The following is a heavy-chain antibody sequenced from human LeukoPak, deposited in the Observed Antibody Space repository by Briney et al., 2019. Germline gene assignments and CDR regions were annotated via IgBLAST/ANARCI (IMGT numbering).Heavy chain of an antibody. J-gene: IGHJ5*02. CDR2: IYYSGST. V-gene: IGHV4-39*01. D-gene: IGHD3-22*01. CDR1: GGSISSSSYY. Sequence: PSETLSLTCTVSGGSISSSSYYWGWIRQPPGKGLEWFGSIYYSGSTYYNPSLKSRVTISVDTSNNQFPLKLSSVTAADTAVYYCARLGSSYYPNWFDPWGQGTLVTVSS. CDR3: ARLGSSYYPNWFDP.